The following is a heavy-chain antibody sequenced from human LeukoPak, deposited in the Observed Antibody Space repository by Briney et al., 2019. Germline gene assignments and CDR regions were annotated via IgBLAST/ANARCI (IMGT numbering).Heavy chain of an antibody. J-gene: IGHJ3*02. CDR1: GFTFSSYG. CDR2: ISYDGSNK. D-gene: IGHD6-6*01. V-gene: IGHV3-30*18. CDR3: AKDLGWQLVRGAFDI. Sequence: GGSLRLSCAASGFTFSSYGMHWVRQAPGKGLEWVAVISYDGSNKYYADSVKGRFTISRDDSKNTLYLQMSSLRAEDTAVYYCAKDLGWQLVRGAFDIWGQGTMVTVSS.